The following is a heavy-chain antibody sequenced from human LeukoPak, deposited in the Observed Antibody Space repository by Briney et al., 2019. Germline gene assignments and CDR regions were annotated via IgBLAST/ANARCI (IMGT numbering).Heavy chain of an antibody. CDR3: ARTEQWLATGGWYWFDP. CDR2: ISSDGGST. D-gene: IGHD6-19*01. V-gene: IGHV3-64*01. Sequence: GGSLRLSCEASGFTFSTYAMHWVRQAPGKGLQYVSSISSDGGSTYYASSVKGRFTISRDNSKNTLYLQMGSVREEDMAVYYCARTEQWLATGGWYWFDPWGQGTLVTVSS. J-gene: IGHJ5*02. CDR1: GFTFSTYA.